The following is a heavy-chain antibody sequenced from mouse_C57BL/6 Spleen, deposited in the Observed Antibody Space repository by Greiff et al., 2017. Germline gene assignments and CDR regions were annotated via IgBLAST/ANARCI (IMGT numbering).Heavy chain of an antibody. Sequence: VKLQQSGPDLVKPGASVKISCKASGYAFRSSWMNWVKQRPGKGLEWIGRIYPGDGDPNYTGKLKGKATLTADKSSSTAYMQHSSLTSVDSAVYCWARPSYDGYYVGYCDYWGQGTTLTVSS. D-gene: IGHD2-3*01. CDR3: ARPSYDGYYVGYCDY. CDR1: GYAFRSSW. CDR2: IYPGDGDP. V-gene: IGHV1-82*01. J-gene: IGHJ2*01.